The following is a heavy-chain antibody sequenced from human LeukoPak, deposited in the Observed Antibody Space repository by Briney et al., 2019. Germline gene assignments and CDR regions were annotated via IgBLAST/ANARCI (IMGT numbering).Heavy chain of an antibody. V-gene: IGHV3-30*04. CDR2: ISFGGSPK. Sequence: PGGSLRPSCAGSGFTFSLYNMHWVRQAPGKGLEWVALISFGGSPKYYADSVKGRFTISRDNSKNTLFLQMSSLKAEDTAVYYCAREGASNGYHYGMDVWGQGTTVSVS. D-gene: IGHD5-12*01. CDR3: AREGASNGYHYGMDV. J-gene: IGHJ6*02. CDR1: GFTFSLYN.